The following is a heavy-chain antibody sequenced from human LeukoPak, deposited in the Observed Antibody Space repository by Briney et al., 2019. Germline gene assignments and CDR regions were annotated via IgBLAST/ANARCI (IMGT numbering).Heavy chain of an antibody. J-gene: IGHJ4*02. CDR2: INHSGST. Sequence: PSETLSLTCAVYGGSFSGYYWSWIRQPPGKGLEWIGEINHSGSTNYNPSLKSRVTISVDTSKNQFSLKLSSVTAADTAVYYCARARAYYDFWSGWNSPTDYWGQGTLVTVSS. V-gene: IGHV4-34*01. CDR3: ARARAYYDFWSGWNSPTDY. CDR1: GGSFSGYY. D-gene: IGHD3-3*01.